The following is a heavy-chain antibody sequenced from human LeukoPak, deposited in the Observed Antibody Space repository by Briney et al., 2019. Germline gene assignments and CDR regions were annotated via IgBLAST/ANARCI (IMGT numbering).Heavy chain of an antibody. Sequence: SETLSLTCTVSGGSISSYYWSWIRQPPGKGLEWIGYIYHSGSTYYNPSLKSRVTISVDRSKNQFSLKLSSVTAADTAVYYCARAWIQLWSRSNWFDPWGQGTLVTVSS. J-gene: IGHJ5*02. V-gene: IGHV4-59*12. CDR2: IYHSGST. D-gene: IGHD5-18*01. CDR1: GGSISSYY. CDR3: ARAWIQLWSRSNWFDP.